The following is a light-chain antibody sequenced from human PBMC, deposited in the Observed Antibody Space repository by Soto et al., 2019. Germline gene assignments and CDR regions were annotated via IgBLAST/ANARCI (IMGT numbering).Light chain of an antibody. Sequence: DIQMTQSPSSVTASVGDRVTITCRASQGIANWLAWYQQKPGKAPKFLIYAASSLQSGVPSRFSGSGSGTDFTLIISSLQPEDFATYYCQQASSLPWTFGQGTKVEIK. CDR1: QGIANW. CDR3: QQASSLPWT. J-gene: IGKJ1*01. CDR2: AAS. V-gene: IGKV1D-12*01.